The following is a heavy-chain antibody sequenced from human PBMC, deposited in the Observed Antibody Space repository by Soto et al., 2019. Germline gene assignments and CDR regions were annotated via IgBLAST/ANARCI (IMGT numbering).Heavy chain of an antibody. CDR2: ISGSGGST. CDR3: AKGHVNSGWYYDFDY. D-gene: IGHD6-19*01. Sequence: EVQLLESGGGLVQPGGSLRLSCAASGFTFSSYAMSWVRQAPGKGLEWVSTISGSGGSTYYADSVKGRFTISRDNSKNTLYLQMNSRRAEDTAVYYCAKGHVNSGWYYDFDYWGQGTLVTVSS. J-gene: IGHJ4*02. CDR1: GFTFSSYA. V-gene: IGHV3-23*01.